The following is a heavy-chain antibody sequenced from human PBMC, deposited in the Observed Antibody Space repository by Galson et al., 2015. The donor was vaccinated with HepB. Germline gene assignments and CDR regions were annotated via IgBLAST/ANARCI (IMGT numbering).Heavy chain of an antibody. CDR1: GFTFSSYW. CDR3: ARDMAIAAPPDSDAFDI. CDR2: ISSDGSDA. J-gene: IGHJ3*02. V-gene: IGHV3-74*01. D-gene: IGHD6-13*01. Sequence: SLRLSCAASGFTFSSYWMHWVRLTPGKGLVWVSRISSDGSDANYADSVKGRFTISRDNAKNTLYLQMNSLRAEDTAVYYCARDMAIAAPPDSDAFDIWGQGTMVTVSS.